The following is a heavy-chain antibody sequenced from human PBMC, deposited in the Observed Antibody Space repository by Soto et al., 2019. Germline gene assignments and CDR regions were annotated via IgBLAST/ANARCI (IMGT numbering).Heavy chain of an antibody. Sequence: ESGGGVVQPGRSLRLSCAASGFTFSSYGIHWVRQAPGKGLEWVAVISYDGSNKNYADSVKGRFTISRDNSKNTQYLQMNSLRAEDTAVYYCAKEVWSGPMDVWGQGTTVTVSS. V-gene: IGHV3-30*18. CDR1: GFTFSSYG. J-gene: IGHJ6*02. CDR2: ISYDGSNK. CDR3: AKEVWSGPMDV. D-gene: IGHD3-3*01.